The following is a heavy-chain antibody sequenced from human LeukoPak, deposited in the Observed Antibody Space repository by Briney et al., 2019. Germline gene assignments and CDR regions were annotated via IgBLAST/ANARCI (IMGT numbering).Heavy chain of an antibody. D-gene: IGHD2-21*02. Sequence: SETLSLTCAVYGGSFSGYYWSWIRQPPGKGLEWIGEINHSGSTNYNPSLKSRVTISVDTSKNQFSLKLSSVTAADTAVYYCARGRKHIVVVTAGRYFDYWGQGTLVTVSS. J-gene: IGHJ4*02. CDR3: ARGRKHIVVVTAGRYFDY. CDR2: INHSGST. V-gene: IGHV4-34*01. CDR1: GGSFSGYY.